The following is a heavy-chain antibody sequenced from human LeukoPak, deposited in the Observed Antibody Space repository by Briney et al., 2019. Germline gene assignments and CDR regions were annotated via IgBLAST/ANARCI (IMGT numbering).Heavy chain of an antibody. CDR2: ITSSSAYI. J-gene: IGHJ4*02. V-gene: IGHV3-21*01. Sequence: GGSLRLSCAASGFTFSNSSMNWVRQAPGKGLEWVSSITSSSAYIYYADSVKGRFTISRDNTKNSLYLQMNSLRAEDTAVYYCSRDPTYYLRYGYFDYWGQGALVTVSS. D-gene: IGHD1-26*01. CDR3: SRDPTYYLRYGYFDY. CDR1: GFTFSNSS.